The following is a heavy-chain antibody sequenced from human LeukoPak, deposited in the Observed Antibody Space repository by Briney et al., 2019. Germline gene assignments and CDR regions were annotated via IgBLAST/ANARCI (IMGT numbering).Heavy chain of an antibody. CDR1: GFTFSSYA. V-gene: IGHV3-23*01. J-gene: IGHJ4*02. D-gene: IGHD6-13*01. CDR3: ATERADSSSWYALFDN. CDR2: ISGSGGST. Sequence: GGSLRLSCAASGFTFSSYAMSWVRQAPGKGLEWVSAISGSGGSTYYADSVKGRFTISRDNSKNTLYLQMNSLRAEDTAVYYCATERADSSSWYALFDNWGQGTLVTVSS.